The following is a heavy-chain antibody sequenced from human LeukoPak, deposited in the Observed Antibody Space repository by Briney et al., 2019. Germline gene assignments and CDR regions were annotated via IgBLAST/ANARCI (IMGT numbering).Heavy chain of an antibody. V-gene: IGHV4-31*03. CDR1: GGSISSGGYY. CDR3: AREGRYEYSSSWYGSRGMDV. J-gene: IGHJ6*02. Sequence: SETLSLTCTVSGGSISSGGYYWSWIRQHPGKGLEWIGYIYYSGSTYYNPTLKGRVTISVDTSKNQFSLKLSSVTAADTAVYYCAREGRYEYSSSWYGSRGMDVWGQGTTVTVSS. D-gene: IGHD6-13*01. CDR2: IYYSGST.